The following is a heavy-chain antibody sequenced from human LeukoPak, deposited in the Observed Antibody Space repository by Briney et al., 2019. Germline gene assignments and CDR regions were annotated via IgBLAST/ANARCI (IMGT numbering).Heavy chain of an antibody. V-gene: IGHV3-23*01. D-gene: IGHD3-22*01. J-gene: IGHJ4*02. CDR2: ISGSGGST. CDR3: AKASAMIVVVSKHFDY. CDR1: GFTFSSYA. Sequence: GGSLRLSCAVSGFTFSSYAMSWVRQAPGKGLEWVSAISGSGGSTYYADSVKGRFTISRDNSKNTLYLQMNILRAEDTAVYYCAKASAMIVVVSKHFDYWGQGTLVTVSS.